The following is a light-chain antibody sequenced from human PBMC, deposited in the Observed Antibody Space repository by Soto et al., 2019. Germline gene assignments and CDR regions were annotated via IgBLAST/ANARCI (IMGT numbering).Light chain of an antibody. J-gene: IGLJ2*01. CDR2: RNN. V-gene: IGLV1-47*01. CDR3: ASWDDSLSGVV. CDR1: SSNIGSNY. Sequence: QSVLTQPSSASGTPGQRVTTSCSGSSSNIGSNYVYWYQQLPGTAPKLLIYRNNQRPSGVPDRFSGSKSGTSASLAISGLRSEDEADYYCASWDDSLSGVVFGGGTKVTVL.